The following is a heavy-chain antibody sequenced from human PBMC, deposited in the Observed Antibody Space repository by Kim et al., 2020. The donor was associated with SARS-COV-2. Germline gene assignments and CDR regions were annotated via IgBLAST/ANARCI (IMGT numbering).Heavy chain of an antibody. J-gene: IGHJ6*02. V-gene: IGHV3-9*01. D-gene: IGHD6-13*01. CDR2: ISWNSGSI. Sequence: GGSLRLSCAASGFTFDDYAMHWVRQAPGKGLEWVSGISWNSGSIGYADSVKGRFTISRDNAKNSLYLQMNSLRAEDTALYYCAKDGMIAAAGTFSYYYYGMDVWGQGTTVTVSS. CDR3: AKDGMIAAAGTFSYYYYGMDV. CDR1: GFTFDDYA.